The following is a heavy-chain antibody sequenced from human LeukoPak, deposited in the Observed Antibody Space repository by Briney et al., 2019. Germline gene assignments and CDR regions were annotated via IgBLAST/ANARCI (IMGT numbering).Heavy chain of an antibody. J-gene: IGHJ6*03. CDR3: ARDREGGDYYYYMDV. Sequence: SETLSLTCAVYGGSFSGYYWSWIRQPPGKGLEWIGEINHSGSTNYNPSLKSRVTISVDTSKNQFSLKLSSVTAADTAVYYCARDREGGDYYYYMDVWGKGTTVTVSS. D-gene: IGHD1-26*01. CDR2: INHSGST. V-gene: IGHV4-34*01. CDR1: GGSFSGYY.